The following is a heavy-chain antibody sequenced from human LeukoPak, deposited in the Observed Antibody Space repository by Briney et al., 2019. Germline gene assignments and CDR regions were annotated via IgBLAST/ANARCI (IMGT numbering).Heavy chain of an antibody. CDR2: IYYSGST. V-gene: IGHV4-59*01. Sequence: SETLSLTCTVSGDSFSTYYWSWIRQPPGKGLEWIGYIYYSGSTNYNPSLKSRVTISVDTSKNQFSLKLSSVTAADTAVYYCARVPSAAGPSGYYGMDVWGQGTTVTVSS. CDR3: ARVPSAAGPSGYYGMDV. CDR1: GDSFSTYY. J-gene: IGHJ6*02. D-gene: IGHD6-13*01.